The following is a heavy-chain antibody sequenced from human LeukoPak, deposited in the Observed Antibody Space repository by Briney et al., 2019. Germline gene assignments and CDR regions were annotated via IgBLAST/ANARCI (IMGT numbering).Heavy chain of an antibody. CDR1: GGTFSSYA. J-gene: IGHJ6*03. Sequence: GASVKVSCKASGGTFSSYAISWVRQAPGQGLEWMGRIIPILGIANCAQKFQGRVTITADKSTSTAYMELSSLRSEDTAVYYCARDLIAARPYYYYMDVWGKGTTVTVSS. D-gene: IGHD6-6*01. V-gene: IGHV1-69*04. CDR3: ARDLIAARPYYYYMDV. CDR2: IIPILGIA.